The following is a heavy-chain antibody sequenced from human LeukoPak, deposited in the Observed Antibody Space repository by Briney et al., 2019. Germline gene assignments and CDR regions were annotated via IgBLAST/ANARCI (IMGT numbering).Heavy chain of an antibody. Sequence: ASVTVSCKASGYTFTNYAIHWVRQAHGQRLEWMGWVNCGNGHTKYSQKFQGRFTLTRDPSASTAYMELSSLRAEDTTVYYCARDLWSGSRWYYLDHWGQGIVVTVSS. CDR3: ARDLWSGSRWYYLDH. CDR2: VNCGNGHT. J-gene: IGHJ4*02. CDR1: GYTFTNYA. D-gene: IGHD6-19*01. V-gene: IGHV1-3*01.